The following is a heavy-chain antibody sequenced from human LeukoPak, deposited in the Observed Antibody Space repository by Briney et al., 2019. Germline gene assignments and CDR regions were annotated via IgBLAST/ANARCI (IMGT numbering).Heavy chain of an antibody. CDR1: GFTFSSYA. CDR3: AKDGPIIVVVTTFDY. V-gene: IGHV3-23*01. CDR2: ISGSGGST. D-gene: IGHD2-21*02. J-gene: IGHJ4*02. Sequence: GGSPRLSCAASGFTFSSYAMSWVRQAPGKGLEWVSSISGSGGSTYYADSVEGRFTISRDNSKNTLYLQMNSLRAEDTAVYYCAKDGPIIVVVTTFDYWGQGTLVTASS.